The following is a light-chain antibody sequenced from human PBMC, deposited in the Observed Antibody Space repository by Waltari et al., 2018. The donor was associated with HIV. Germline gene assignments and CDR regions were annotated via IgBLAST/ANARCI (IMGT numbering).Light chain of an antibody. J-gene: IGLJ2*01. CDR1: PSHIGYSDY. Sequence: QSALTQPASVSGSPGQSIVLPCTGSPSHIGYSDYFSWYQQYPGQAPKALIYEVTSRPSGTSSRFSGSKSATTAFLAISKLQTDDEADYFCSSYTRRGTVVFGGGTRLTVL. V-gene: IGLV2-14*03. CDR2: EVT. CDR3: SSYTRRGTVV.